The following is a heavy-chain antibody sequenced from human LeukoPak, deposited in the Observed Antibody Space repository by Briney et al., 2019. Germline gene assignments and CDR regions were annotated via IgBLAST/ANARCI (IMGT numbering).Heavy chain of an antibody. Sequence: GGSLRLSCTASGFTFGDYAMSWVRQAPGKGLEWVGFIRSKAYGGTTEYAASVKGRFTISRDDSKSIAYLQMNSLKTEDTAVYFCWSGNLLYNGYRWANPDYWGQGTLV. D-gene: IGHD5-12*01. J-gene: IGHJ4*01. CDR2: IRSKAYGGTT. V-gene: IGHV3-49*04. CDR3: WSGNLLYNGYRWANPDY. CDR1: GFTFGDYA.